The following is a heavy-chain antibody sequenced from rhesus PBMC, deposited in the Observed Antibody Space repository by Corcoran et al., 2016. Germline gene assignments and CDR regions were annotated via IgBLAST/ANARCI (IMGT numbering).Heavy chain of an antibody. Sequence: QVQLQESGPGVVKPSETLSRTCAVSGGSISSGYDWSRIRQPPGKGLEWIGYTYGSSGSTNDNPSLKKRVTISKDASKNQFSLKLGSVTAADTAVYYCAREDTVTTHFDYWGQGVLVTVSS. D-gene: IGHD4-23*01. CDR1: GGSISSGYD. CDR3: AREDTVTTHFDY. V-gene: IGHV4-76*01. CDR2: TYGSSGST. J-gene: IGHJ4*01.